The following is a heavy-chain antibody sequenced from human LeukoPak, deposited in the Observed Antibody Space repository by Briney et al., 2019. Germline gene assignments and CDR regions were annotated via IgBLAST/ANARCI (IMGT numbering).Heavy chain of an antibody. CDR2: IYPGDSDT. CDR3: ARHLTMITVPRDAFDI. V-gene: IGHV5-51*01. CDR1: GYGFTSYW. J-gene: IGHJ3*02. Sequence: GESLKISCKTSGYGFTSYWIGWVRQMPGKGLEWMGVIYPGDSDTRYSPSFQGQVTISADKSLSTAYLQWSGLKASDTAMYYCARHLTMITVPRDAFDIWGQGTMVTVSS. D-gene: IGHD3-16*01.